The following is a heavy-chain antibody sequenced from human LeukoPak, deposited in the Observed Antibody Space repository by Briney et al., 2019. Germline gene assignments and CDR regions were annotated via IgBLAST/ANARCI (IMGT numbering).Heavy chain of an antibody. CDR3: ARPLGYYDSSGLYYFDY. Sequence: VASVKVSCKASGYTFTSYGISWVRQAPGQGLEWMGWISAYNGNTNYAQKLQGRVTMTTDTSTSTAYMELRSLRSDDTAVYYCARPLGYYDSSGLYYFDYWGQGTLVTVSS. CDR1: GYTFTSYG. J-gene: IGHJ4*02. CDR2: ISAYNGNT. V-gene: IGHV1-18*01. D-gene: IGHD3-22*01.